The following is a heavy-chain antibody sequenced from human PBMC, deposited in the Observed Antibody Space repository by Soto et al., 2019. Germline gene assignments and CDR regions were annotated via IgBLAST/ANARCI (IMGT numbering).Heavy chain of an antibody. CDR1: EFTFSTYP. V-gene: IGHV3-30-3*01. CDR2: ISYDETNK. Sequence: QVLLVESGGGVVQPGRSLRLSCAASEFTFSTYPMHWVRQAPGKGLEWVAVISYDETNKYYADSVKGRFTISRDNSKNTLYLQMNNLRADDTAVYYCARGGSDFWGAYPEIHFFDYWGHGTLVTVSS. J-gene: IGHJ4*01. CDR3: ARGGSDFWGAYPEIHFFDY. D-gene: IGHD3-3*01.